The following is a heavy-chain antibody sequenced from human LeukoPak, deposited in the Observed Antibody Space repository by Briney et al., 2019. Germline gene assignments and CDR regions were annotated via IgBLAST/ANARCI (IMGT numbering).Heavy chain of an antibody. J-gene: IGHJ6*02. Sequence: GSLGLSCAASEFVFSDYWMTWVRQAPGKGPEWVASINKDGSEEYYADSVKGRFTVSRDNTKNSLFLQMNNLRVEDTAIYYCATYDNWVAGDVWGQGTTVSVSS. CDR3: ATYDNWVAGDV. V-gene: IGHV3-7*01. CDR2: INKDGSEE. CDR1: EFVFSDYW. D-gene: IGHD1-1*01.